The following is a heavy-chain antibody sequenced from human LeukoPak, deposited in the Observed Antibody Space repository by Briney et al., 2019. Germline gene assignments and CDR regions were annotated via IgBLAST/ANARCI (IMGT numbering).Heavy chain of an antibody. V-gene: IGHV4-4*02. CDR1: GGSISSSNW. J-gene: IGHJ5*02. D-gene: IGHD6-19*01. CDR2: IYHSGST. CDR3: ARVISGWYGPNWFDP. Sequence: ASETLSLTCAVSGGSISSSNWWSWVRQPPGKGLEWIGEIYHSGSTNYNPSLKSRVTISVDKSKNQFSLKLSSVTAADTAVYYCARVISGWYGPNWFDPWGQGTLVTVSS.